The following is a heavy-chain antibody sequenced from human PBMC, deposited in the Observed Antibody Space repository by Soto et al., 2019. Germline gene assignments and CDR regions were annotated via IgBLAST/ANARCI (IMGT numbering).Heavy chain of an antibody. CDR2: IIPIFGTA. Sequence: GASVKVSCKASGGTFSSYAISWVRQAPGQGLEWMGGIIPIFGTANYAQKFQGRVTITADKSTSTAYMELSSLRSEDTAVYYCARDRAGCSGGSSYAAYWGQGTLVTVSS. V-gene: IGHV1-69*06. D-gene: IGHD2-15*01. CDR3: ARDRAGCSGGSSYAAY. CDR1: GGTFSSYA. J-gene: IGHJ4*02.